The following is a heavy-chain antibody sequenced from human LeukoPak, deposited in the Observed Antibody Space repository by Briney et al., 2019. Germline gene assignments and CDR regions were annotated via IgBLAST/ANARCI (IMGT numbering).Heavy chain of an antibody. J-gene: IGHJ5*02. D-gene: IGHD3-10*01. CDR1: GYTFTGYY. V-gene: IGHV1-2*06. CDR2: INPNSGGT. CDR3: ARDYYGSGSRNWFDP. Sequence: ASVKVSCKASGYTFTGYYMHWVRQAPGQGLKWMGRINPNSGGTNYAQKFQGRVTMTRDTSISTAYMELSRLRSDDTAVYYCARDYYGSGSRNWFDPWGQGTLVTVSS.